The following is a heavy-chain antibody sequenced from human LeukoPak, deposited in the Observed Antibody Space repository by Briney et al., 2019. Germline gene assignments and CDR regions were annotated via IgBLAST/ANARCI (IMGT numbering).Heavy chain of an antibody. D-gene: IGHD2-15*01. J-gene: IGHJ5*02. Sequence: SQTLSLTCAISGDSVSSNSAAWNWIRQSPSRGLEWLGRTYYRSKWYNDYAVSVKSRITINPDTSKNQFSLQLNSVTPEDTAVYYCARVPVVAATLIHNWFDPWGQGTLVTVSS. CDR2: TYYRSKWYN. CDR3: ARVPVVAATLIHNWFDP. V-gene: IGHV6-1*01. CDR1: GDSVSSNSAA.